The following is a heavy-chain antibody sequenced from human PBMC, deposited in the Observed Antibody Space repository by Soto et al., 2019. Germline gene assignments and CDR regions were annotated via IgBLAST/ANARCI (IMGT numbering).Heavy chain of an antibody. Sequence: SLTCTVSGGSISSYYWSWIRQPPGKGLEWIGYIYYSGSTNYNPSLKSRVTISVDTSKNQFSLKLSSVTAADTAVYYCARVDFWSGYFDYWGEGTLVTVSS. CDR2: IYYSGST. CDR3: ARVDFWSGYFDY. CDR1: GGSISSYY. J-gene: IGHJ4*02. D-gene: IGHD3-3*01. V-gene: IGHV4-59*01.